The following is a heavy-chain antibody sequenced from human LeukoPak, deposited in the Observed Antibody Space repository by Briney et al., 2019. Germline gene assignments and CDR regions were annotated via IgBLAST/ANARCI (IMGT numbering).Heavy chain of an antibody. Sequence: PGGSLRLSCAASGFTFSNAWMSWVRQAPGKGLEWVGRIKSKTDGGTTDYAAPVKGRFTISRDDSKNTLYPQMNSLKTEDTAVYYCTTVAPVWDGYNYFYFDYWGQGTLVTVSS. J-gene: IGHJ4*02. CDR1: GFTFSNAW. CDR2: IKSKTDGGTT. D-gene: IGHD5-24*01. CDR3: TTVAPVWDGYNYFYFDY. V-gene: IGHV3-15*01.